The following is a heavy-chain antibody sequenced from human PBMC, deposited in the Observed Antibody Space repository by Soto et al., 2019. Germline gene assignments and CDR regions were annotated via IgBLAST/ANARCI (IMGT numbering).Heavy chain of an antibody. V-gene: IGHV4-59*01. J-gene: IGHJ4*02. CDR1: GGSISSYY. D-gene: IGHD4-17*01. Sequence: KPSETLSLTCTVSGGSISSYYWSWIRQPPGKGLEWIGYIYYSGSTNYNPSLKSRVTISVDTSKNQFSLKLSSVTAADTAVYYCAGYGDYRYYFDYWGQGTLVTVSS. CDR3: AGYGDYRYYFDY. CDR2: IYYSGST.